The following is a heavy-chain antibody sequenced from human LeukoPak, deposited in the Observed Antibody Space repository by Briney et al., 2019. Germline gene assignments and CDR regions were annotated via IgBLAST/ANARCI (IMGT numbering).Heavy chain of an antibody. CDR1: GFTFSSYA. CDR2: ISYDGSNK. CDR3: ARDAGITGTTDLDY. J-gene: IGHJ4*01. Sequence: GGSLRLSCAASGFTFSSYAMHWVRQAPGKGLEWVAVISYDGSNKYYADSVKGRFTISRDNAKNSLYLQMNSLRAEDTAVYYCARDAGITGTTDLDYWGHGTLVTVSS. D-gene: IGHD1-14*01. V-gene: IGHV3-30-3*01.